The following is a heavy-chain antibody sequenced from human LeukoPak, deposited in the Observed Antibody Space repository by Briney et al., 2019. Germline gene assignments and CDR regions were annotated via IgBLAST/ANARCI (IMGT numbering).Heavy chain of an antibody. CDR2: IYYSGNT. D-gene: IGHD1-26*01. CDR1: GGSISSYY. CDR3: ARRVGANIKRLNWFDP. J-gene: IGHJ5*02. Sequence: SETLSLTCTVSGGSISSYYWSWIRQPPGKGLEWIGYIYYSGNTNYNPSLKSRVTISVDTSKNQFSLKLSSVTAADTAVYYCARRVGANIKRLNWFDPWGQGTLVTVSS. V-gene: IGHV4-59*08.